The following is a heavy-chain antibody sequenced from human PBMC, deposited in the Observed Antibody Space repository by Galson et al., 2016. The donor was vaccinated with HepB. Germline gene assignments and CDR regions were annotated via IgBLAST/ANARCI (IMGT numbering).Heavy chain of an antibody. Sequence: TLSLTCTVSGASISSNTYFWGWLRQPPGKALEWIGAVSPSGITYYNPSLKSRVAMSADPSKNQFSLKPNSVTAADTAVYYCARPHPSSSGSPYYFDYWGPGTLVSVSS. CDR2: VSPSGIT. CDR3: ARPHPSSSGSPYYFDY. CDR1: GASISSNTYF. V-gene: IGHV4-39*01. D-gene: IGHD6-19*01. J-gene: IGHJ4*02.